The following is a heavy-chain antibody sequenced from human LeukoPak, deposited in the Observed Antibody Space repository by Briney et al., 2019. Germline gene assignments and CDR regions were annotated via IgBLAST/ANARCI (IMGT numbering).Heavy chain of an antibody. CDR2: ISGSSSYI. Sequence: GGSLRLSCAASGFTFSSYSMNWVRQAPGKGLEWVSSISGSSSYIYYADSVKGRFTISRDNAKNSLYLQMNSLRAEDTAVYYCARDEGGDTSGFDYWGQGTLVTVSS. J-gene: IGHJ4*02. CDR1: GFTFSSYS. V-gene: IGHV3-21*01. CDR3: ARDEGGDTSGFDY. D-gene: IGHD3-10*01.